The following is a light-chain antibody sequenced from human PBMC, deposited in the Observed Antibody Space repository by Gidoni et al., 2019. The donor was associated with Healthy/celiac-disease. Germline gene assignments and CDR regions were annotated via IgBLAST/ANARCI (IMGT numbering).Light chain of an antibody. CDR2: DAS. CDR3: QQRSNFLFT. CDR1: QSVSSY. J-gene: IGKJ3*01. Sequence: DIVFTQSPATLSLSPGERATLSCRASQSVSSYLAWYQQKPGQAPRLLIYDASNRATGIPARFSGSGSGTDFTLTISSLEPEDFAVYYCQQRSNFLFTFGPGTKVEIK. V-gene: IGKV3-11*01.